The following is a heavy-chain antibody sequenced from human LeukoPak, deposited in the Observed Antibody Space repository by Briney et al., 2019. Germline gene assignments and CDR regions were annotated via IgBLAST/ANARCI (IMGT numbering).Heavy chain of an antibody. CDR1: GFTFSSYS. CDR2: ISSSSSTI. CDR3: ARGRGIAASYFDY. J-gene: IGHJ4*02. V-gene: IGHV3-48*01. D-gene: IGHD6-13*01. Sequence: GGSLRLSCAASGFTFSSYSMIWARQAPGKGLEWVSYISSSSSTIYYADSVKGRFTISRDNAKNSLYLQMNSLRAEDTAVYYCARGRGIAASYFDYWGQGTLVTVSS.